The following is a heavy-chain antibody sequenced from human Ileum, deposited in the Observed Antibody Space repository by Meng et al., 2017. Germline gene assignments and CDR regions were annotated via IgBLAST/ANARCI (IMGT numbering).Heavy chain of an antibody. D-gene: IGHD6-19*01. CDR3: ARYSPAVAGILDY. J-gene: IGHJ4*02. V-gene: IGHV3-33*01. CDR2: IWYDGSNK. Sequence: GGSLRLSCAASGFTFSSYGMHWVRQAPGKGLEWVAVIWYDGSNKYYADSVKGRFTISRDNSKNTLYLQMNSLRAEDTAVYYCARYSPAVAGILDYWGQGTQVTVSS. CDR1: GFTFSSYG.